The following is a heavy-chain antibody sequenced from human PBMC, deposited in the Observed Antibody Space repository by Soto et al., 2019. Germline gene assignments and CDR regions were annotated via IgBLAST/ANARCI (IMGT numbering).Heavy chain of an antibody. Sequence: GGSLRLSCAASGFTFSSYGMHWVRQAPGKGLEWVAVIWYDGSNKYYADSVKGRFTISRDNSKNTLYLQMNSLRAEDTAVYYCARDQYSSSSHYYYYYGMDVWGQGTTVTISS. V-gene: IGHV3-33*08. J-gene: IGHJ6*02. CDR1: GFTFSSYG. CDR3: ARDQYSSSSHYYYYYGMDV. D-gene: IGHD6-6*01. CDR2: IWYDGSNK.